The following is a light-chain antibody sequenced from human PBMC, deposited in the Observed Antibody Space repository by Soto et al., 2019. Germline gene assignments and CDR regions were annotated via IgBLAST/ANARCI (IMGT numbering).Light chain of an antibody. Sequence: DIQMTQSPSSLSASIGDRVTITCRASQDISNYLAWFQQKPGEAPKSLIFAASTLQSGVPFKFSGSGSGTDFTLTISSLQPEDFATYYCQQYNSFPLTFGGGTEVEIK. J-gene: IGKJ4*01. CDR1: QDISNY. V-gene: IGKV1-16*02. CDR2: AAS. CDR3: QQYNSFPLT.